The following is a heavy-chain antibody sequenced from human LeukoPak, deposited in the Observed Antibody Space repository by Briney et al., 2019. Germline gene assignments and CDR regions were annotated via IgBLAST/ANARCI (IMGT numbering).Heavy chain of an antibody. CDR1: GFTVSSNY. Sequence: PGGSLRLSCAASGFTVSSNYMSWVRQAPGKGLEWVSVIYGGGSTYYADSVKGRFTISRDNSKNTLYLQMNSLRAEDTAVYYCARLTYNYGTGSGFDFWGQGTLVTVSP. CDR2: IYGGGST. V-gene: IGHV3-66*04. D-gene: IGHD5-18*01. J-gene: IGHJ4*02. CDR3: ARLTYNYGTGSGFDF.